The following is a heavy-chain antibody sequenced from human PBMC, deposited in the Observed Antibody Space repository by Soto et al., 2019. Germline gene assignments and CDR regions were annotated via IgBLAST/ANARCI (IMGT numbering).Heavy chain of an antibody. Sequence: ASVRVSCKASGYTFTSYYMHWVRQAPGQGLEWMGVIEPSGGSKSYTQKFQGRITMTRDTSTSTVYMELSSLRSEDTAVYYCARTTMTFYYFDFWGQGTLVTVSS. CDR1: GYTFTSYY. J-gene: IGHJ4*02. CDR3: ARTTMTFYYFDF. V-gene: IGHV1-46*01. CDR2: IEPSGGSK. D-gene: IGHD4-17*01.